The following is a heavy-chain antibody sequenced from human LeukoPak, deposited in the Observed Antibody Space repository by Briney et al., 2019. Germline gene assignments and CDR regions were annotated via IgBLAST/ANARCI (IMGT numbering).Heavy chain of an antibody. Sequence: GGSLRLSCAASGFTFSSYWMSWVRQAPGKGLEWVANIRQDGSEKYYVDSVKGPFTISRDNAKNSLYLQMNSLRDEDTAVYYCARDHYGSGSYYSLRAFDIWGQGTMVTVSS. CDR3: ARDHYGSGSYYSLRAFDI. V-gene: IGHV3-7*01. D-gene: IGHD3-10*01. CDR2: IRQDGSEK. CDR1: GFTFSSYW. J-gene: IGHJ3*02.